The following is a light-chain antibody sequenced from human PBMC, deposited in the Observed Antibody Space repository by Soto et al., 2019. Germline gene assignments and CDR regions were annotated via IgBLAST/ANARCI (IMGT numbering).Light chain of an antibody. J-gene: IGLJ2*01. CDR3: CPYAGSSTLGV. CDR2: DVS. V-gene: IGLV2-11*01. Sequence: QSVLTQPRSVSGSPGQSVTISCTGTSSDVGGYNYVSWYQQHPGKAPKLMIYDVSKRPSGVPDRFSGSKSGNTASLTISGLQAGDEGDYYCCPYAGSSTLGVFGGGTKLTVL. CDR1: SSDVGGYNY.